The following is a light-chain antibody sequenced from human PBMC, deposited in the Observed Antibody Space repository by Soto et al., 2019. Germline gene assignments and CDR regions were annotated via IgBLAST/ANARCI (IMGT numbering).Light chain of an antibody. Sequence: DIQMTQSPESLSVSLGERATVNCKSSQSVLYSSDKKNYFAWYQQKSGQPPKLLIYCASTREPGVPDRFSGSGSGTEFTLTISSLQAEDGAVYYWQQYYGSPTFGGGTRVEIK. CDR2: CAS. V-gene: IGKV4-1*01. J-gene: IGKJ4*01. CDR3: QQYYGSPT. CDR1: QSVLYSSDKKNY.